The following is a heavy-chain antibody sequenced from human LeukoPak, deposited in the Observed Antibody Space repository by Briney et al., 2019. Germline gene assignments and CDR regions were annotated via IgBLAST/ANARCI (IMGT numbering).Heavy chain of an antibody. CDR1: GYIFTGYY. V-gene: IGHV1-2*02. CDR3: ARDGEEDGGTLPFDY. D-gene: IGHD4-23*01. CDR2: INPNSGGT. J-gene: IGHJ4*02. Sequence: ASVKVSCKASGYIFTGYYLHWVRQAPGQGLEWMGWINPNSGGTNCAQKLQGRVTMTTDTSTSTAYMELRSLRSDDTAVYYCARDGEEDGGTLPFDYWGQGTLVTVSS.